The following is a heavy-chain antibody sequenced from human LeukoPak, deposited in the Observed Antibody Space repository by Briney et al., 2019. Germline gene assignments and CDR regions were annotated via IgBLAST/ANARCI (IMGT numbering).Heavy chain of an antibody. V-gene: IGHV3-23*01. CDR1: GFTFSSYA. J-gene: IGHJ3*02. D-gene: IGHD2-2*01. CDR3: AKGGYDGDAFDI. CDR2: ISDSGGRT. Sequence: GGSLRLSCVVSGFTFSSYAMSWVRQAPRKGLKWVSGISDSGGRTYNADSVKGRFTISRDNSKNTLYLQMNSLRAEDTAVYYCAKGGYDGDAFDIWGQGTVVTFSS.